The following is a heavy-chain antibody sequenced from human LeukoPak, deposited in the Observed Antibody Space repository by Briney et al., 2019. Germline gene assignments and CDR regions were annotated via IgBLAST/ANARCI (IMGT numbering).Heavy chain of an antibody. Sequence: ASVTVSCKASGYTFTTYDINWVRQAPGRGLEWMGWMNPKSRNTGYAQKFQGRVSMTTDTSTTTAYMQLSSLRSEDTAVYYCARASLAFGTKFFDPWGQGTLVTVSS. V-gene: IGHV1-8*02. CDR2: MNPKSRNT. CDR1: GYTFTTYD. CDR3: ARASLAFGTKFFDP. D-gene: IGHD3-3*02. J-gene: IGHJ5*02.